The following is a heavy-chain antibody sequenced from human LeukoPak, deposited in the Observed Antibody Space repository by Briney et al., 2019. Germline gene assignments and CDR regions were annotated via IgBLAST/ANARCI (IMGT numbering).Heavy chain of an antibody. V-gene: IGHV1-2*02. CDR2: INPNSGGT. D-gene: IGHD2-8*01. Sequence: ASVKVSCKASGYTFTGYYMHWVRQAPGQGLEWMGWINPNSGGTNYAQKFQGRVTMTRDTSISTAYMELNRLRSDDTAVYYCARVSYAGGPPRGMDVWGQGTTVTVSS. J-gene: IGHJ6*02. CDR3: ARVSYAGGPPRGMDV. CDR1: GYTFTGYY.